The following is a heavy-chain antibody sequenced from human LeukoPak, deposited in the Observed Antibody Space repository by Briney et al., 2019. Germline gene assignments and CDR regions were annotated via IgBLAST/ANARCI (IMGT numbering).Heavy chain of an antibody. Sequence: ASVKVSCKASGGTFSNYAISWVRQAPGQGLEWMGAIIPIFGTANYAQKFQGRVTITADKSTSTAYMELSSLRSEDTAVYYCARILSSSWYEYFHHWGQGTLVTVSS. V-gene: IGHV1-69*06. J-gene: IGHJ1*01. D-gene: IGHD6-19*01. CDR1: GGTFSNYA. CDR3: ARILSSSWYEYFHH. CDR2: IIPIFGTA.